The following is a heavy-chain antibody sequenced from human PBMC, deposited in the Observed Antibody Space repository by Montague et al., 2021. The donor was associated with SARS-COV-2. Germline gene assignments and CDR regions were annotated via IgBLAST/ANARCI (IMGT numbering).Heavy chain of an antibody. V-gene: IGHV4-39*07. D-gene: IGHD5-12*01. CDR3: ARGAGRGSGYGKYYYYYYGMDV. CDR1: GGSISSSSYY. Sequence: SETLSLTCTVSGGSISSSSYYWGWIRQPPGKGLEWIGSIYYSGCTYYNPSLKSRVTISVDTSKNQFSLKLSSVTAADTAVYYCARGAGRGSGYGKYYYYYYGMDVWGQGTTVTVSS. CDR2: IYYSGCT. J-gene: IGHJ6*02.